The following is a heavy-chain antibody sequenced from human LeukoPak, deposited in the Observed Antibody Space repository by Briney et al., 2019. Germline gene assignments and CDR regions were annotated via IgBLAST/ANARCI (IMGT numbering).Heavy chain of an antibody. CDR2: IKQDGSEK. CDR3: ARAGSFWHYVY. J-gene: IGHJ4*02. Sequence: PGGSLRLSCAASGLTFSSHWMHWVRQTPGKGLEWVANIKQDGSEKYYVDSVKGRFTISRDNAKNSLSLQMNGLRVEDTAVYYCARAGSFWHYVYWGQGTLVTVSS. CDR1: GLTFSSHW. D-gene: IGHD1-7*01. V-gene: IGHV3-7*01.